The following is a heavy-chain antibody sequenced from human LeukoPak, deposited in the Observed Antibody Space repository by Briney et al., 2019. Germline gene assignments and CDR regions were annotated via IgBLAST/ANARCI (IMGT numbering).Heavy chain of an antibody. J-gene: IGHJ6*03. CDR1: GGSISNNY. V-gene: IGHV4-4*07. CDR2: IYTTGST. Sequence: PSETLSLTCTVSGGSISNNYWSWIRQPAGKGLEWIGRIYTTGSTNYNPSLKSRVTISVDTSKNQFSLKLSSVTAADTAVYYCARSSEGRYYYDSSGFSYYYYMDVWGKGTTVTISS. D-gene: IGHD3-22*01. CDR3: ARSSEGRYYYDSSGFSYYYYMDV.